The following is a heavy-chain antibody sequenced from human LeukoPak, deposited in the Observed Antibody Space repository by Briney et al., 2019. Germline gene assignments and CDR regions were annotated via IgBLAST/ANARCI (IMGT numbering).Heavy chain of an antibody. D-gene: IGHD3-3*01. CDR1: GGSFSGYY. V-gene: IGHV4-34*01. J-gene: IGHJ5*02. CDR2: INHSGST. Sequence: PSETLSLTCAVYGGSFSGYYWSWIRQPPGKGLEWIGEINHSGSTNYNPSLKSRVTISVDTSKNQFSLKLSSVTAADTAVYYYARHRRQPLRVVTTLPNWFDPWGQGTLVTVSS. CDR3: ARHRRQPLRVVTTLPNWFDP.